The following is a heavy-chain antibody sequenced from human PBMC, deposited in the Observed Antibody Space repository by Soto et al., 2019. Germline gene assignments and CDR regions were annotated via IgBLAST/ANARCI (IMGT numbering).Heavy chain of an antibody. Sequence: GGSLRLSCAASGFTFSSYGMHWVRQAPGKGLEWVAVISYDGSNKYYADSVKGRFTISRDNSKNTLYLQMNSLRAEDTAVYYCAKDLVAATQDGYNWYYYYGMDVWGQGTTVTVSS. D-gene: IGHD2-15*01. V-gene: IGHV3-30*18. CDR2: ISYDGSNK. CDR1: GFTFSSYG. CDR3: AKDLVAATQDGYNWYYYYGMDV. J-gene: IGHJ6*02.